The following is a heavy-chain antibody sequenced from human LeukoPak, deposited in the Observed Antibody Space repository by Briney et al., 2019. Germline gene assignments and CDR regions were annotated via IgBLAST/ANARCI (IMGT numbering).Heavy chain of an antibody. Sequence: SETLSLTCTVSGGSISSYYWSWIRQPPGKGLEWIGYIYYSGSTNYNPSLKSRVTISVDTSKNQFSLKLSSVTAADTAVYYCARAVGSSHYFDYWGQGTLVTVSS. D-gene: IGHD6-6*01. CDR2: IYYSGST. V-gene: IGHV4-59*01. CDR1: GGSISSYY. CDR3: ARAVGSSHYFDY. J-gene: IGHJ4*02.